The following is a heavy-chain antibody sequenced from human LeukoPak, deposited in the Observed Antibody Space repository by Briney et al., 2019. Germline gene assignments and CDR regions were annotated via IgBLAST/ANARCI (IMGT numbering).Heavy chain of an antibody. Sequence: ASVKVSCKASGGTFSSYAISWVRQAPGQGLEWMGGITPIFGTANYAQKFQGRVTITADESTSTAYMVLSSLRSEDTAVYYCARGHDSGLGFDYWGQGTLVTVSS. CDR2: ITPIFGTA. V-gene: IGHV1-69*13. CDR3: ARGHDSGLGFDY. CDR1: GGTFSSYA. J-gene: IGHJ4*02. D-gene: IGHD3-22*01.